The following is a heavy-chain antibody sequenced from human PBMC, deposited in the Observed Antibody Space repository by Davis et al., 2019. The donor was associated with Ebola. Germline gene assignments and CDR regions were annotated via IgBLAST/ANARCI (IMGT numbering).Heavy chain of an antibody. J-gene: IGHJ6*02. CDR1: GFSLTTRGVG. CDR2: ISWDDDK. CDR3: AHTHLTTTTDYGMDV. V-gene: IGHV2-5*02. Sequence: SGPTLVKPTQTLTLTCPFSGFSLTTRGVGVGWIRQPPGKALEWLALISWDDDKRYSPSLKSRLTITKDTSRNQVVLTMTSMDPVDSATYYCAHTHLTTTTDYGMDVWGQGTTVTVSS. D-gene: IGHD1-7*01.